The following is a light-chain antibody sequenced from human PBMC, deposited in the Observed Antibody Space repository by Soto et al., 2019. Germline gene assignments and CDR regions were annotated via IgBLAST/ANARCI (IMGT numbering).Light chain of an antibody. CDR2: KAS. CDR3: QQYNSYV. CDR1: QSIGNW. J-gene: IGKJ3*01. Sequence: DIQMTQSPSSLSASVGDRVILICRASQSIGNWLAWYQQKPGKAPKLLIYKASSLESGVPTRFSGSGSGTDFTLTISSLQPEDFATYYCQQYNSYVFGPGTKVDIK. V-gene: IGKV1-5*03.